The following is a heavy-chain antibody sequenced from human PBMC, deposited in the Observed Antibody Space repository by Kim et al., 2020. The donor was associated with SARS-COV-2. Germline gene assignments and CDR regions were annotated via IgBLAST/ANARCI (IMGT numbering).Heavy chain of an antibody. CDR1: GFTFSDYD. CDR3: VSGAVTGDYGMDV. D-gene: IGHD6-19*01. J-gene: IGHJ6*02. CDR2: IDSACDT. V-gene: IGHV3-13*04. Sequence: GGSLRLSCTASGFTFSDYDMHWVRQPTGKGLEWVSAIDSACDTYYPDSVKGRFTISRENAKNSLYLQMNSLRAGDSAVYYCVSGAVTGDYGMDVWGQGTTVTVSS.